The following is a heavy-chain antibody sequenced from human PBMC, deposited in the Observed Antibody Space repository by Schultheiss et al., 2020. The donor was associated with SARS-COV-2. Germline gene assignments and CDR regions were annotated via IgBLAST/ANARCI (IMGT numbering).Heavy chain of an antibody. Sequence: SETLSLTCAVYGGSFSGYYWSWIRQPPGKGLEWIGYIYYSGSIYYNPSLKSRVTISVDTSKNQFSLKLSSVTAADTAVYYCASSPGGYDSSGYGFDYWGQGTLVTVSS. D-gene: IGHD3-22*01. J-gene: IGHJ4*02. CDR2: IYYSGSI. CDR1: GGSFSGYY. V-gene: IGHV4-59*08. CDR3: ASSPGGYDSSGYGFDY.